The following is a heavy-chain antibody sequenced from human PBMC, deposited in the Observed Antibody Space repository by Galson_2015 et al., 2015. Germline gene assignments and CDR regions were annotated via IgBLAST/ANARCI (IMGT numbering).Heavy chain of an antibody. D-gene: IGHD4-17*01. J-gene: IGHJ4*02. CDR1: GFTFSNAW. CDR3: TANYGDYGDFDY. Sequence: SLRLSCAASGFTFSNAWMSWVRQAPGKGLEWVGRIKSKTDGGTTDYAAPVKGRFTISRDDSKNTLYLQMNSLKTEDTAVYYCTANYGDYGDFDYWGQGTLVTVSS. V-gene: IGHV3-15*01. CDR2: IKSKTDGGTT.